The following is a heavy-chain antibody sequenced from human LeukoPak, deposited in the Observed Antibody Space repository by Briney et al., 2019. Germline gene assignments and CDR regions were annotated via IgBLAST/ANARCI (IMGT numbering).Heavy chain of an antibody. D-gene: IGHD1-1*01. J-gene: IGHJ5*02. V-gene: IGHV3-23*01. CDR1: GFTFSSYA. CDR2: ISGSGGST. CDR3: AKDFGARNSNWFDP. Sequence: GGSLRPSCAASGFTFSSYAMSWVRQAPGKGLEWVSAISGSGGSTYYADSVKGRFTISRDNSKNTLYLQMNSLRAEDTAVYYCAKDFGARNSNWFDPWGQGTLVTVSS.